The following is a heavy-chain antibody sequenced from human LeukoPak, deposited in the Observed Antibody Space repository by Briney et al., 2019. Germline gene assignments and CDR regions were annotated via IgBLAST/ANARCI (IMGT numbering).Heavy chain of an antibody. V-gene: IGHV4-59*01. Sequence: SETLSLTCTVSGGSISSYYRSWIRQPPGKGLEWIGYIYYSGSTNYNPSLKSRVTISVDTSKNQFSLKLSSVTAADTAVYYCARTRDYYGSGSFYYWGQGTLVTVSS. CDR2: IYYSGST. CDR1: GGSISSYY. CDR3: ARTRDYYGSGSFYY. D-gene: IGHD3-10*01. J-gene: IGHJ4*02.